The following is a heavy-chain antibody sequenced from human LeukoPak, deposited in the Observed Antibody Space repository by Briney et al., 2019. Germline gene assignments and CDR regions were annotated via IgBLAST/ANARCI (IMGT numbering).Heavy chain of an antibody. V-gene: IGHV1-46*01. Sequence: ASVKVSCKASGYTFTIYYMHWVRQAPGQGLEWMGLINPSGGSTSYAQKFQGRVTMTRDMSTSTVYMELSSLRSEDTAVYYCARDMAPVVVTAVLYYWGQGTLVTVSS. D-gene: IGHD2-21*02. CDR1: GYTFTIYY. CDR2: INPSGGST. CDR3: ARDMAPVVVTAVLYY. J-gene: IGHJ4*02.